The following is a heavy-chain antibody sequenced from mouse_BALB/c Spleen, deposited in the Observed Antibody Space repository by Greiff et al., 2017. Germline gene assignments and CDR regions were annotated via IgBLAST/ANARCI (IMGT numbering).Heavy chain of an antibody. J-gene: IGHJ3*01. CDR2: IDPETGGT. CDR1: GYTFTDYE. CDR3: TGLLRPASGFAD. D-gene: IGHD6-1*01. Sequence: QVQLQQSGAELVRPGASVTLSCKASGYTFTDYEMHWVKQTPVHGLEWIGAIDPETGGTAYNQKFKGKATLTADKSSSTAYMELRSLTSEDSAVYYCTGLLRPASGFADWGQGTLVTVSA. V-gene: IGHV1-15*01.